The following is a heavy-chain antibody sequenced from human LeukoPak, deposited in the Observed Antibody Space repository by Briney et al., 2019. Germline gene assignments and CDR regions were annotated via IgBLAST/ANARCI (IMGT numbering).Heavy chain of an antibody. J-gene: IGHJ5*02. CDR1: GGSISSSNW. D-gene: IGHD6-13*01. Sequence: SGTLSLTCAVSGGSISSSNWWSWVRRPPGKGLEWIGEIYHSGSTNYNPSLKSRVTISVDKSKNQFSLKLSSVTAADTAVYYCARDRGSSWYNWFDPWGQGTLVTVSS. CDR2: IYHSGST. V-gene: IGHV4-4*02. CDR3: ARDRGSSWYNWFDP.